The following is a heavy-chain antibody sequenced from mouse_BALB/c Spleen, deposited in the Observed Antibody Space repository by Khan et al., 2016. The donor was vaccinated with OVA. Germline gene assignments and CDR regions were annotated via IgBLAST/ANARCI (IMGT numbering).Heavy chain of an antibody. J-gene: IGHJ2*01. CDR1: GYSITSDYA. CDR3: ARNYSSSYLFFDY. V-gene: IGHV3-2*02. Sequence: EVQLQESGPGLVIPSQSLSLTCTVTGYSITSDYAWNWIRQFPGNKLEWMAYITYSGNTGYNPSPKGRISIPRDTSKNQFFLQLNSVTTEDTATYYGARNYSSSYLFFDYWGRGTTLTVSS. CDR2: ITYSGNT. D-gene: IGHD1-1*01.